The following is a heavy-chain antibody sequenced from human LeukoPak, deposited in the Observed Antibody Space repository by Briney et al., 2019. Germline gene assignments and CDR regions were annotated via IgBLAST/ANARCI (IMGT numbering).Heavy chain of an antibody. CDR1: GFTFSSSA. CDR3: AKDCAYGELAFDY. D-gene: IGHD4-17*01. J-gene: IGHJ4*02. V-gene: IGHV3-23*01. Sequence: GGSLRLSCAASGFTFSSSAMSWVRQAPGKGLEWVASISVSGGSTYYADSVKGRFTISRDNSKNTLFLQMNSLRAEDTAVYYCAKDCAYGELAFDYWGQGTLVTVSS. CDR2: ISVSGGST.